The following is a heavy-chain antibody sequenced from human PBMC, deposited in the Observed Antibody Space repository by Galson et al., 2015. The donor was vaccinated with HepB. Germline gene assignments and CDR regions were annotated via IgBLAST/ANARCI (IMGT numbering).Heavy chain of an antibody. J-gene: IGHJ5*01. D-gene: IGHD3-3*02. CDR3: ARGAFASEAPRPSGWFDS. Sequence: LRLSCAPSGLTVSSNEMSWVRQAPGKGLEWVSVIYRDGDTDYADSVKGRFTISRDNSGNTLCLQLNSLRTEDTAVYYCARGAFASEAPRPSGWFDSWGQGTLVTVSS. V-gene: IGHV3-53*01. CDR1: GLTVSSNE. CDR2: IYRDGDT.